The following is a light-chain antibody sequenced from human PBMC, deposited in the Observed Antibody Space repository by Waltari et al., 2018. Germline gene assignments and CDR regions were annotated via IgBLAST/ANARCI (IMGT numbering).Light chain of an antibody. CDR2: DAS. CDR1: QSVSSY. CDR3: QQRSNWLT. V-gene: IGKV3-11*01. Sequence: EIVLTQSPVTLSLSLGERATLSCRVSQSVSSYLAWYQQKPGQAPRLLIYDASNRATGIPARFSGSGSGTDFTLTISSLEPEDFAVYYCQQRSNWLTFGGGTKVEIK. J-gene: IGKJ4*01.